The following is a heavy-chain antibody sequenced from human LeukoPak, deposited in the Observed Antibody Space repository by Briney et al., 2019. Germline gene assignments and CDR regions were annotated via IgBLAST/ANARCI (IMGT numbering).Heavy chain of an antibody. D-gene: IGHD3-22*01. CDR3: ARDKGDYHTSGSLFVF. J-gene: IGHJ4*02. Sequence: GRSLRLSCVASGFTFDDYAMHWVRQAPGKGLEWVSGISWNSGRIGYADSVKGRFTISRDNAKNSLYLQMNSLRAEDTAVYYCARDKGDYHTSGSLFVFGGKGALVTVSS. CDR1: GFTFDDYA. V-gene: IGHV3-9*01. CDR2: ISWNSGRI.